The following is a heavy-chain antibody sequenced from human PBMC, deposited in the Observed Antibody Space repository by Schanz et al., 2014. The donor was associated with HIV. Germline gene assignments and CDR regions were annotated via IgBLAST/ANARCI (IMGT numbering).Heavy chain of an antibody. CDR2: ISGSSIT. Sequence: QVQLVESGGGVVQPGRSLRLSCAASGFTFSLYGMHWVRQAPGKGLEWVSAISGSSITYSADSVKGRFTISRDNSKNTLYLQMNSLRAEDTAVYYCALSRPSGYGGSWYFDLWGRGTLVAVSS. D-gene: IGHD2-15*01. CDR3: ALSRPSGYGGSWYFDL. J-gene: IGHJ2*01. CDR1: GFTFSLYG. V-gene: IGHV3-NL1*01.